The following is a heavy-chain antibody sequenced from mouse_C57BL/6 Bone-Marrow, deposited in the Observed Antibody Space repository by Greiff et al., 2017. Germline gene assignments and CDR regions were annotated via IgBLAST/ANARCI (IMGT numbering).Heavy chain of an antibody. Sequence: EVKLMESGGGLVKPGGSLKLSCAASGFTFSSYAMSWVRQTPEKSLEWVATISDGGSYTYYPDNVKGRFTISRDNAKNNLYLQMSHLKSEDTAMYYCAKLGLDYWGQGTTLTVSS. CDR2: ISDGGSYT. CDR3: AKLGLDY. V-gene: IGHV5-4*03. D-gene: IGHD4-1*01. J-gene: IGHJ2*01. CDR1: GFTFSSYA.